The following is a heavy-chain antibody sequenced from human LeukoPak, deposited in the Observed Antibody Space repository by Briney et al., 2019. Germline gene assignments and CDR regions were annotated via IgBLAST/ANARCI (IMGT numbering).Heavy chain of an antibody. Sequence: PGGSLRLSCAASGFTFSDHYMSWVRQAPGKGLEWVSYINSVTTYTHYADSVRGRFTISRDNDKNSLFLQMNSLRAEDTAVYYCARGIKYYYYHMDVWGQGTTVTVSS. CDR2: INSVTTYT. D-gene: IGHD2-15*01. V-gene: IGHV3-11*05. J-gene: IGHJ6*02. CDR1: GFTFSDHY. CDR3: ARGIKYYYYHMDV.